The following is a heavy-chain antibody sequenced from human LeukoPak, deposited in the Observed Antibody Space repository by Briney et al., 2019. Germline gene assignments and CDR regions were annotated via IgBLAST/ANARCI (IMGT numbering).Heavy chain of an antibody. CDR1: GFTFSSYS. D-gene: IGHD3-10*01. J-gene: IGHJ4*02. CDR3: AKQALYGSGSSYFDY. CDR2: ISSSGSTI. V-gene: IGHV3-48*04. Sequence: PGGSLRLSCAASGFTFSSYSMNWVRQAPGKGLEWVSYISSSGSTIYYADSVKGRFTISRDNAKNSLYLQMNSLRAEDTAVYYCAKQALYGSGSSYFDYWGQGTLVTVSS.